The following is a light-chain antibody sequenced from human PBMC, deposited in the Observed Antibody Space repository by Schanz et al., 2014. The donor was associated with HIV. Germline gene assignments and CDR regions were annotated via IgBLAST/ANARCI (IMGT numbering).Light chain of an antibody. J-gene: IGKJ1*01. V-gene: IGKV3-20*01. CDR2: GAS. CDR3: QHYHSSPPWT. CDR1: QYIHRNF. Sequence: EIVLTQSPGTLSVAPGERATLTCRASQYIHRNFLGWHQQKLGQAPRLVIFGASNRATGIPDRFRGSDSGTDFTLTISRVEPEDFVVYYCQHYHSSPPWTFGQGTKVAIK.